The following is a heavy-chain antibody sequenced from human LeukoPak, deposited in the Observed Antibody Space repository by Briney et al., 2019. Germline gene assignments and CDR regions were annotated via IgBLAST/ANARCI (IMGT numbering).Heavy chain of an antibody. CDR2: IIPIFGTA. D-gene: IGHD5-18*01. Sequence: GASVKVSCEASGYTFTSYDISWVRQAPGQGLEWMGGIIPIFGTANYAQKFQGRVTITADESTSTAYMELSSLRSEDTAVYYCARPQRIQLWTPLDYWGQGTLVTVSS. CDR1: GYTFTSYD. CDR3: ARPQRIQLWTPLDY. J-gene: IGHJ4*02. V-gene: IGHV1-69*13.